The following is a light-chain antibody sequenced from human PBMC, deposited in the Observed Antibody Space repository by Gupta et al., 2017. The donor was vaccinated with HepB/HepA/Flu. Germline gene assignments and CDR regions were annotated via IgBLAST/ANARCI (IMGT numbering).Light chain of an antibody. V-gene: IGKV1-12*01. J-gene: IGKJ5*01. CDR1: QGISNW. CDR2: AAS. Sequence: DIQMTQSPSSVSASVGDRVTITCRASQGISNWLAWYQQKPGKAPKLLIYAASSLESGVPSRFSGSGYGTDFTLTISSLQPEDFATYYSQQVNTFPNTFGQATLVDIK. CDR3: QQVNTFPNT.